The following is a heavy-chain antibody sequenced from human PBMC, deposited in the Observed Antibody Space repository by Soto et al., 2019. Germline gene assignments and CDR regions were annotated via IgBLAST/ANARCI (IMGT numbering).Heavy chain of an antibody. CDR2: IIPIFGTA. CDR3: ASPAAAGHSYYYYYGMDV. CDR1: GGTFSSYA. D-gene: IGHD6-13*01. V-gene: IGHV1-69*01. J-gene: IGHJ6*02. Sequence: QVQLVQSGAEVKKPGSSVKVSCKASGGTFSSYAISWVRQAPGQGLEWMGGIIPIFGTANYAQKFQGRVTIIADEYTSTAYMELSSLRSEDTAVYYCASPAAAGHSYYYYYGMDVWGQGTTVTVSS.